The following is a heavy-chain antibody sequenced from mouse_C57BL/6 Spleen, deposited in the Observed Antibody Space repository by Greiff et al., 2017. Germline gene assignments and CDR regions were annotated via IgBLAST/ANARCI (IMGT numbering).Heavy chain of an antibody. Sequence: VQLQQPGAELVKPGASVKLSCKASGYTFTSYWMHWVKQRPGRGLEWIGRIDPNSGGTKYNDKFKSKATLTVDQPSTTAYMQLSSLTSEDSAVYYCAESYDNNRYAMDYWGQGTSVTVSS. V-gene: IGHV1-72*01. CDR2: IDPNSGGT. CDR3: AESYDNNRYAMDY. CDR1: GYTFTSYW. D-gene: IGHD2-5*01. J-gene: IGHJ4*01.